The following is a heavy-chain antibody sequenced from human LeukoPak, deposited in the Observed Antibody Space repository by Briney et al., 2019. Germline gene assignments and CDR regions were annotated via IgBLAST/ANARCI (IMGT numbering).Heavy chain of an antibody. D-gene: IGHD1-7*01. J-gene: IGHJ4*02. V-gene: IGHV4-34*01. CDR2: INHSGST. CDR1: GGSFSGYY. CDR3: ARGRSKRNSLDY. Sequence: PSENLSLTCAVYGGSFSGYYWSWIHQPPGKGLEWIGEINHSGSTNYNPSLKSRVTISVDTSKNQFSLKLSSVTAADTAVYYCARGRSKRNSLDYWGQGTLVTVSS.